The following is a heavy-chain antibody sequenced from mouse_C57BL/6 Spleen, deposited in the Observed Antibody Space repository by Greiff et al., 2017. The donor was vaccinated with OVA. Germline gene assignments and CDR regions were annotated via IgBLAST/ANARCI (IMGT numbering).Heavy chain of an antibody. J-gene: IGHJ4*01. Sequence: QVQLQQPGAELVRPGSSVKLSCKASGYTFTSYWMHWVKQRPIQGLEWIGNIDPSDSETHYNQKFKDKATLTVDKSSSTAYMQLSSLTSEDSAVYYCARESYYEYDASYAMDYWGQGTSVTVSS. CDR1: GYTFTSYW. CDR2: IDPSDSET. D-gene: IGHD2-4*01. CDR3: ARESYYEYDASYAMDY. V-gene: IGHV1-52*01.